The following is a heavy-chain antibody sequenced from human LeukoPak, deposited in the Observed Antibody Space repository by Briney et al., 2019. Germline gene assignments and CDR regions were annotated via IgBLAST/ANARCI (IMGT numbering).Heavy chain of an antibody. Sequence: GGSLRLSCATSGFPFSAYDMHWVRQAPGKGLEWVSAFGSAGDTYYPGAVKGRFTIPRDYATDSLYLQMNSLRAGDTAVYFCVRGALPGGNWYFDLWGRGTLVTVSS. CDR2: FGSAGDT. J-gene: IGHJ2*01. CDR3: VRGALPGGNWYFDL. CDR1: GFPFSAYD. D-gene: IGHD6-25*01. V-gene: IGHV3-13*01.